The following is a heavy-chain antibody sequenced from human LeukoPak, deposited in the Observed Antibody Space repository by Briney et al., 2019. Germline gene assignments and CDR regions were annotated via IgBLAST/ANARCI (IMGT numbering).Heavy chain of an antibody. D-gene: IGHD3-22*01. Sequence: GGSLRLSCAASGFTFSSYSMNWVRQAPGKGLEWASSISSSSSYIYYADSVKGRFTISRDNAKNSLYLQMDSLRAEDTAVYYCAKENVGITMIVVAPADYWGQGTLVTVSS. J-gene: IGHJ4*02. CDR1: GFTFSSYS. CDR3: AKENVGITMIVVAPADY. CDR2: ISSSSSYI. V-gene: IGHV3-21*01.